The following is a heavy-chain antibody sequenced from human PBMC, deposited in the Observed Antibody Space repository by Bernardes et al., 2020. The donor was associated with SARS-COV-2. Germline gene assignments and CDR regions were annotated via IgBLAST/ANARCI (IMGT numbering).Heavy chain of an antibody. Sequence: WGSLRLSCAASGFTFSSYWMSWVRQAPGKGLEWVANIKQDGSEKYYVDSVKGRFTISRDNAKNSLYLQMNSLRAEDTAVYYCARDPVIVSWDCGFDPWGQGTLVTVSS. V-gene: IGHV3-7*01. CDR2: IKQDGSEK. J-gene: IGHJ5*02. CDR1: GFTFSSYW. D-gene: IGHD2-21*01. CDR3: ARDPVIVSWDCGFDP.